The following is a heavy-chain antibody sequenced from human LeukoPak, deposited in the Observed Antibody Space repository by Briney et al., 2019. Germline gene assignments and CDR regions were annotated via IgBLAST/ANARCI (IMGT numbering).Heavy chain of an antibody. Sequence: SETLSLTCAVSGYSISSSYYWSWIRQPAGKGLEWIGRIYTSGSTNYNPSLKSRVTMSVDTSKNQFSLKLSSVTAADTAVYYCARSAVIHYYYGSGSYYDYYYMDVWGKGTTVTVSS. J-gene: IGHJ6*03. CDR1: GYSISSSYY. CDR3: ARSAVIHYYYGSGSYYDYYYMDV. CDR2: IYTSGST. V-gene: IGHV4-4*07. D-gene: IGHD3-10*01.